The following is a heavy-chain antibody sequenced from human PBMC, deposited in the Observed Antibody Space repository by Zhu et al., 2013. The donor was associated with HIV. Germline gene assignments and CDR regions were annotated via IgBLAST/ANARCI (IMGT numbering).Heavy chain of an antibody. V-gene: IGHV1-2*04. CDR3: ARGVVIDTIHNWFAP. CDR2: INPNSGGT. J-gene: IGHJ5*02. D-gene: IGHD2-21*01. CDR1: GRPFTGYY. Sequence: QVQLVQSGAEVKKPGASLKVSCKASGRPFTGYYIHWVRQAPGQGLEWMGWINPNSGGTKYAQKFQGWVTMTRDTSTSTAYMELNRLRSDDTAVYYCARGVVIDTIHNWFAPWGQGTLVTVSS.